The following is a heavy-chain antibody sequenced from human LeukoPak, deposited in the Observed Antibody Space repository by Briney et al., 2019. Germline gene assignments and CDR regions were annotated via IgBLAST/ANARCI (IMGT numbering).Heavy chain of an antibody. CDR1: GGSFSGYY. Sequence: SETLSLTCAVYGGSFSGYYWSWIRQPPGKGLEWIGEINHSGSTNYNPSLKSRVTISVDTSKNQFSLKLSSVTAADTAVYYCARGYADTAMVTHWYFDLWGRGTLVTVSS. V-gene: IGHV4-34*01. J-gene: IGHJ2*01. CDR3: ARGYADTAMVTHWYFDL. CDR2: INHSGST. D-gene: IGHD5-18*01.